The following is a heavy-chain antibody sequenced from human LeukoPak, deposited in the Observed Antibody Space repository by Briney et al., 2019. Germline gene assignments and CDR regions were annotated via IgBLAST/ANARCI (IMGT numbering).Heavy chain of an antibody. D-gene: IGHD6-6*01. J-gene: IGHJ4*02. Sequence: GGPLKPSFAAPDFTFSGYAWSWFGQPPGKGLKWFSGISGSGGSTYYADSVKGRFTISRDNSENSLYLQMNSLRAEDTAVYYCAKSSRSSPRDFDYWGQGTLVTVSS. CDR2: ISGSGGST. CDR3: AKSSRSSPRDFDY. CDR1: DFTFSGYA. V-gene: IGHV3-23*01.